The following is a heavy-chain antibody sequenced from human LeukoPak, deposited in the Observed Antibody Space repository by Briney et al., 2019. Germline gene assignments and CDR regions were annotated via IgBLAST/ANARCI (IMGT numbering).Heavy chain of an antibody. J-gene: IGHJ4*02. CDR1: GYTLTELS. Sequence: ASVKVSCKVSGYTLTELSMHWVRQAPGKGLEWMGGFDPEDGETIYAQKFQGRVTMTEDTSTDTACMELSSLRSEDTAVYYCATYDGSGYYYFDYWGQGTLVTVSS. CDR3: ATYDGSGYYYFDY. CDR2: FDPEDGET. V-gene: IGHV1-24*01. D-gene: IGHD3-22*01.